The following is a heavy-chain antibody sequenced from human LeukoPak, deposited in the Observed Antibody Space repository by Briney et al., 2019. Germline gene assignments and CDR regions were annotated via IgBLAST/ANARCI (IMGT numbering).Heavy chain of an antibody. CDR2: INAGNGNT. J-gene: IGHJ4*02. D-gene: IGHD5-12*01. V-gene: IGHV1-3*01. CDR3: ARGGYSGYDLDY. Sequence: GASVKVSCKASGYTFTSYAMHWVRQAPGQRLEWMGWINAGNGNTKYSQKFQGRVTITRDTSASTAYMELSRLRSDDTAVYYCARGGYSGYDLDYWGQGTLVTVSS. CDR1: GYTFTSYA.